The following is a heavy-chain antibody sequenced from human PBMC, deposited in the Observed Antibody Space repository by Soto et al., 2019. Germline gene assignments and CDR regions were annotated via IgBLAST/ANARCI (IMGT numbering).Heavy chain of an antibody. V-gene: IGHV6-1*01. CDR2: TYYRSKWYN. CDR3: ARTPPLRFLEGHKYYYGMDV. Sequence: TLSLTCAISGDSVSSNSAAWNWIRQSPSRGLEWLGRTYYRSKWYNDYAVSVKSRITINPDTSKNQFSLQLNSVTPEDTAVYYCARTPPLRFLEGHKYYYGMDVWGQGTTVTVSS. D-gene: IGHD3-3*01. J-gene: IGHJ6*02. CDR1: GDSVSSNSAA.